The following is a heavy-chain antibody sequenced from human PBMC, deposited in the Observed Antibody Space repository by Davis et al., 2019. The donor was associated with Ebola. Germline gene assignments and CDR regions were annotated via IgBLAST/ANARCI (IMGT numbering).Heavy chain of an antibody. CDR3: ARVRRGGDYFDY. V-gene: IGHV4-34*01. CDR1: GGSFSGYY. CDR2: INHSGST. D-gene: IGHD2-21*01. Sequence: SETLSLTCAVYGGSFSGYYWSWIRQPPGKGLEWIGEINHSGSTNYNPSLKRRVTISVDTSKNQFSLKLSSVTAADTAVYYCARVRRGGDYFDYWGQGTLVTVSS. J-gene: IGHJ4*02.